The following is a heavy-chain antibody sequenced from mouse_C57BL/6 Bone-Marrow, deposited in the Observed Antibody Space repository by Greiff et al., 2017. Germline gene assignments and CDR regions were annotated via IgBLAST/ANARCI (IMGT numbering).Heavy chain of an antibody. CDR3: ARERGWPTGNAMDY. V-gene: IGHV3-6*01. CDR1: GYSITSGYY. Sequence: EVQLQQSGPGLVKPSQSLSLTCSVTGYSITSGYYWNWIRQFPGNKLEWMGYISYDGSNNYNPSLKNRISITRDTSKNQFFLKLNSVTTEDTATYYCARERGWPTGNAMDYWGQGTSVTVSS. J-gene: IGHJ4*01. D-gene: IGHD1-1*01. CDR2: ISYDGSN.